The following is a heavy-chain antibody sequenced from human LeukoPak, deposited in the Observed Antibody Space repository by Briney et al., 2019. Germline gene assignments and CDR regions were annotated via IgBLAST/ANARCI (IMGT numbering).Heavy chain of an antibody. CDR3: ARGRKRGSSSSKYYYYMDV. Sequence: SETLSLTCAVYGGSFSGYYWSWIRQPPGKGLEWIGEINHSGSTNYNPSLKSRVTISVDTYKNQSSLKLSSVTAADTAVYYCARGRKRGSSSSKYYYYMDVWGKGTTVTVSS. V-gene: IGHV4-34*01. CDR1: GGSFSGYY. CDR2: INHSGST. J-gene: IGHJ6*03. D-gene: IGHD6-6*01.